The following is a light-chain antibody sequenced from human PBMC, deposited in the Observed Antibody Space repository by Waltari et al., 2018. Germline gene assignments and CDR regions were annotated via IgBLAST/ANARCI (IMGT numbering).Light chain of an antibody. CDR1: QSVSRSR. J-gene: IGKJ2*01. Sequence: EVVLTQSPGTLSLSPGERATLSCRASQSVSRSRIAWYLHRPGQAPRLLIYGASGRATGIPARFSGSGSGTDCSLTISRVEPEDFAVYYCQQFGSSVMYTFGQGTKLEIK. CDR3: QQFGSSVMYT. CDR2: GAS. V-gene: IGKV3-20*01.